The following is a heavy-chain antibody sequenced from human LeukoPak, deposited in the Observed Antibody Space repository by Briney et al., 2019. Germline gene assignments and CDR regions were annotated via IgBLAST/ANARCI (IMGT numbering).Heavy chain of an antibody. V-gene: IGHV1-18*01. Sequence: ASVKVSCKASGYTFTSYGISWVRQAPGQGLEWMGRISAYNGNTNYAQKLQGRVTMTTDTSTSTAYMELRSLRSDDTAVYYCARDSSYYYDSSGYYGYWGQGTLVTVSS. CDR1: GYTFTSYG. CDR3: ARDSSYYYDSSGYYGY. CDR2: ISAYNGNT. D-gene: IGHD3-22*01. J-gene: IGHJ4*02.